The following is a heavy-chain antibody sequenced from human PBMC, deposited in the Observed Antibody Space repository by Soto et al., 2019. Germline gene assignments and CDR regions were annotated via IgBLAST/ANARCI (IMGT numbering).Heavy chain of an antibody. CDR1: GFTFSSYS. V-gene: IGHV3-48*02. CDR3: ARDFSGSNPFGP. Sequence: EVQLVESGGGLVQPGGSLRLSCAASGFTFSSYSMNWVRQAPGKGLEWVSYITSSSSTIYYADSVKGRFTISRDNTKNSLYLQMNSLRDEDTAVYYCARDFSGSNPFGPWGQGTLVTVSS. D-gene: IGHD2-8*01. CDR2: ITSSSSTI. J-gene: IGHJ4*02.